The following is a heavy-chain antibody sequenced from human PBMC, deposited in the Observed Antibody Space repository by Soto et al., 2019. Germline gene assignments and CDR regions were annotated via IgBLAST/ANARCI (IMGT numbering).Heavy chain of an antibody. CDR3: ARERRDYYDFWSGYYYAFDI. D-gene: IGHD3-3*01. CDR2: IYYSGST. CDR1: GGSISSYY. J-gene: IGHJ3*02. Sequence: SETLSLTCTVSGGSISSYYWSWIRQPPGKGLEWIGYIYYSGSTYYNPSLKSRVTISVDTSKNQFSLKLSSVTAADTAVYYCARERRDYYDFWSGYYYAFDIWGQGTMVTVSS. V-gene: IGHV4-30-4*01.